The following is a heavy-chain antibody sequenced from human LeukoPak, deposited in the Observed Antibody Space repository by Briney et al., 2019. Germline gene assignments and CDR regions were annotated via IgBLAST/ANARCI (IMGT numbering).Heavy chain of an antibody. J-gene: IGHJ4*02. V-gene: IGHV3-48*03. CDR3: ARNDYSSSSYFY. CDR1: GFTFSSYV. Sequence: GGSLRLSCAASGFTFSSYVMSWVRQAPGKGLEWISYISSGGSAIYYADSVKGRFTISRDNAKNSLYLQMNSLRAEDTAVYYCARNDYSSSSYFYWGQGTLVTVSS. D-gene: IGHD6-6*01. CDR2: ISSGGSAI.